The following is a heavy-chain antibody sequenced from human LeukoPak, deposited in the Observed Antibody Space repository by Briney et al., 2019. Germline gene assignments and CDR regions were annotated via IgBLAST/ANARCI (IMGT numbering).Heavy chain of an antibody. J-gene: IGHJ4*02. CDR3: ARTDSSGWWSYFDY. V-gene: IGHV4-34*01. Sequence: SETLSLTCDVYGGSFSGYYWSWFRQPPGKGLECIGEINHSGTTDYNASLRGRVTISIDSSKKQFSLKLTSVTAADTAMYYCARTDSSGWWSYFDYWGQGTQVTVSS. CDR2: INHSGTT. D-gene: IGHD6-19*01. CDR1: GGSFSGYY.